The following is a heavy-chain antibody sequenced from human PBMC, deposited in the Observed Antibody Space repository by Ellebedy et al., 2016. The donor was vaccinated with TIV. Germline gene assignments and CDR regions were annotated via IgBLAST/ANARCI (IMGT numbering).Heavy chain of an antibody. V-gene: IGHV1-24*01. J-gene: IGHJ4*02. CDR3: ATDLSRDALSMVRGVIWLRLDY. Sequence: ASVKVSCXVSGYTLTELSMHWVRQAPGKGLEWMGGFDPEDGETIYAQKFQGRVTMTEDTSTDTAYMELSSLRSEDTAVYYCATDLSRDALSMVRGVIWLRLDYWGQGTLVTVSS. CDR2: FDPEDGET. D-gene: IGHD3-10*01. CDR1: GYTLTELS.